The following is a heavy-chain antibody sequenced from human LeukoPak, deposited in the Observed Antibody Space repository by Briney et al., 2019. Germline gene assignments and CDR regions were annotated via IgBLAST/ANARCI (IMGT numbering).Heavy chain of an antibody. D-gene: IGHD2-2*01. CDR3: ARDAGGADIVVVPAATRPHTLDY. CDR2: INPSGGST. J-gene: IGHJ4*02. V-gene: IGHV1-46*01. CDR1: GYTFTSYY. Sequence: ASVKVSCKASGYTFTSYYMHWVRQAPGQELEWMGIINPSGGSTSYAQKFQGRVTMTRDTSTSTVYMELSSLRSEDTAVYYCARDAGGADIVVVPAATRPHTLDYWGQGTLVTVSS.